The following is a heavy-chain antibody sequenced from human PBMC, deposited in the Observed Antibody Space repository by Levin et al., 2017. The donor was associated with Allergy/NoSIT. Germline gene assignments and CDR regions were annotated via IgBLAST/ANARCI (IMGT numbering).Heavy chain of an antibody. D-gene: IGHD3-22*01. CDR2: ISGSGKTI. CDR1: GFIFSNYE. V-gene: IGHV3-48*03. CDR3: GTPLGGYYDSSSYIGH. Sequence: PGGSLRLSCAASGFIFSNYEMNWVRQAPGKEPEWLAYISGSGKTIDYADSVKGRFNISRDNDKSSLYLQMNSLRAEDTAVYYCGTPLGGYYDSSSYIGHWGQGTLVTVSS. J-gene: IGHJ4*02.